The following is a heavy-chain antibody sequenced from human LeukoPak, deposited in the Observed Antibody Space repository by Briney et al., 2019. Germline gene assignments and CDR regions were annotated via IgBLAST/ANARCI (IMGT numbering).Heavy chain of an antibody. CDR3: ARDRYGVRSGSCDY. D-gene: IGHD1-26*01. V-gene: IGHV1-18*01. CDR1: GYTFTSYG. J-gene: IGHJ4*02. CDR2: ISGDNGDT. Sequence: ASVKVSCKASGYTFTSYGISWVRQAPGQGLEWMGWISGDNGDTNYAQKLQGRVTMTTDTSASTAYMELRSLRYDDTAVYYCARDRYGVRSGSCDYWGQGTLVTVSS.